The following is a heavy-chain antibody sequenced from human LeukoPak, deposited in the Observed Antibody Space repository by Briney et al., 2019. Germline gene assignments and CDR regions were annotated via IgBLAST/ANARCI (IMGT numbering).Heavy chain of an antibody. J-gene: IGHJ4*02. CDR3: ARDDNMAAKYYFDY. Sequence: GGSLRLSCAASGFTFSSYAMYWVRQAPGKGLEWVAVISYDGSNKYSADSVKGRFTISRDNSKNTLYLQMNSLRAEDTAVYYCARDDNMAAKYYFDYWGQGTLVTVSS. V-gene: IGHV3-30*04. CDR1: GFTFSSYA. CDR2: ISYDGSNK. D-gene: IGHD1-14*01.